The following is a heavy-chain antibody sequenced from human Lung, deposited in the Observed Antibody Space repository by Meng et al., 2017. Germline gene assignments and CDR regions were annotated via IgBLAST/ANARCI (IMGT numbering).Heavy chain of an antibody. CDR2: IYHSGST. CDR3: ARGSITMVRGVSVFDP. J-gene: IGHJ5*02. CDR1: GGSISSSNW. Sequence: QGWLQEPGPGLVKPSGTLSLTCAVSGGSISSSNWWSWVRQPPGKGLEWIGEIYHSGSTNYNPSLKSRVTISVDKSKNQFSLKLSSVTAADTAVYYCARGSITMVRGVSVFDPWGQGTLVTVSS. D-gene: IGHD3-10*01. V-gene: IGHV4-4*02.